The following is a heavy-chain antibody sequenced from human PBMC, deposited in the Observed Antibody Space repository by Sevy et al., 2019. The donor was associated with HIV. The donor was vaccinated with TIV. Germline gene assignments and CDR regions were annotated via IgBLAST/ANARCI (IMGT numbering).Heavy chain of an antibody. V-gene: IGHV3-20*04. CDR3: AREGLAASGTFDY. CDR1: GFTFDDYG. Sequence: LSLTCAASGFTFDDYGMSWVRQAPGKGLEWVSGINWNGGSTGYADSVKGRFTISRDNAKNSLYLQMNSLRAEDTALYYCAREGLAASGTFDYWGQGTLVTVSS. J-gene: IGHJ4*02. D-gene: IGHD3-10*01. CDR2: INWNGGST.